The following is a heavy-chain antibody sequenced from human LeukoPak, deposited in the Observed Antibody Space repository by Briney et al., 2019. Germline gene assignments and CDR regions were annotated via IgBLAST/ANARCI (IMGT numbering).Heavy chain of an antibody. D-gene: IGHD3-3*01. CDR2: INPNSGGT. CDR1: GSTFTGYY. J-gene: IGHJ4*02. Sequence: GASVKVSCKASGSTFTGYYMHWVRQAPGQGLEWMGWINPNSGGTNYAQKFQGRVTMTRDTSISTAYMELSRLRSDDTAVYYCAREERFLEWLPGDDWGQGTLVTVSS. CDR3: AREERFLEWLPGDD. V-gene: IGHV1-2*02.